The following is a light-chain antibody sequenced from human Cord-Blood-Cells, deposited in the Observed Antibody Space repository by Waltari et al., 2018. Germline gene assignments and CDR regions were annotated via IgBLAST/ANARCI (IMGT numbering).Light chain of an antibody. CDR3: SSYTSSSTPL. V-gene: IGLV2-14*01. CDR2: DVS. Sequence: QSALTQPASVSGSPGQSITISCTGTSSDVGGYNYVSWYQQHPGKVPKLMIYDVSKRPSGVSNRFSGSKSGNTASLTISGLQAEDEADYYCSSYTSSSTPLFGGGTKLTVL. CDR1: SSDVGGYNY. J-gene: IGLJ3*02.